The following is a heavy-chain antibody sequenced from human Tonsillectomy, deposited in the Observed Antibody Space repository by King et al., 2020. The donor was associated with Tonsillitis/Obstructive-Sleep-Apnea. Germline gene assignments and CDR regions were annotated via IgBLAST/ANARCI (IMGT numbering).Heavy chain of an antibody. D-gene: IGHD6-13*01. Sequence: VQLVQSGAEVKKPGSSVKVSCKASGGTFSSYAISWVRQAPGQGLEWMGGIIPIFGTANYAQKFQGRVTITADESTGTAYMELSSLRSEDTAVYYCARGTGLAAAGDYYYYMDVWGKGTPVTVSS. J-gene: IGHJ6*03. CDR2: IIPIFGTA. V-gene: IGHV1-69*12. CDR1: GGTFSSYA. CDR3: ARGTGLAAAGDYYYYMDV.